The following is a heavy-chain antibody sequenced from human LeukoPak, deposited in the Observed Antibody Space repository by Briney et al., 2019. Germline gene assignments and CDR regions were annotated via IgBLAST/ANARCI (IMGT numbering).Heavy chain of an antibody. CDR3: AKIMVRGVDYYYMDV. J-gene: IGHJ6*03. CDR1: GGSISSYD. CDR2: IYTSGST. D-gene: IGHD3-10*01. Sequence: SETLSLTCTVSGGSISSYDWSWIRQPAGKGPEWIGRIYTSGSTNYNPSLKSRVTMSVDTSKNQFSLKLSSVTAADTAVYYCAKIMVRGVDYYYMDVWGKGTTVTISS. V-gene: IGHV4-4*07.